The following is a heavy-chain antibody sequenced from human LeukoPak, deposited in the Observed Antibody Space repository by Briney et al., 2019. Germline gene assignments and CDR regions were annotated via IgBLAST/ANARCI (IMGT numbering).Heavy chain of an antibody. CDR2: IYTSGST. J-gene: IGHJ4*02. V-gene: IGHV4-61*02. CDR3: ARAGARLRLGELSP. Sequence: SETLSLTCTVSGGSISSGSYYWSWIRQPAGKGLEWIGRIYTSGSTNYNPSLKSRVTISVDTSKNQFSLKLNSVTAADTAVYYCARAGARLRLGELSPWGQGTLVTVSS. D-gene: IGHD3-16*01. CDR1: GGSISSGSYY.